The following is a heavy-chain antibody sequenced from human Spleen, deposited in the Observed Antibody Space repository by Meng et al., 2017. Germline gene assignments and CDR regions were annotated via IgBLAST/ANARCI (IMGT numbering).Heavy chain of an antibody. J-gene: IGHJ5*02. Sequence: QPQLQESGPGLVKPSEALSLPCSVSGGSISTSGYYWGWIRQPPGKGLEWIGSIGHSGITYYTPSLKSRVTVSMDTSKSQFSLKLTSVTAADTAVYYCVRSSGWVRTGFDPWGQGTLVTVSS. V-gene: IGHV4-39*01. D-gene: IGHD6-19*01. CDR2: IGHSGIT. CDR1: GGSISTSGYY. CDR3: VRSSGWVRTGFDP.